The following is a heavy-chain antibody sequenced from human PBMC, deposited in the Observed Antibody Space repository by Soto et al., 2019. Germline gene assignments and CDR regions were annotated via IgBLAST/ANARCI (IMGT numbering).Heavy chain of an antibody. CDR3: ASKDYDDYGWFDP. Sequence: QVQLQESGPGLMKPSGTLSLTCAVSGGSISSSKWWSWVRQPPGKGLEWIGEIYHSGSTNYNPSLKSRVTISVDKSKNQFSPKLNSVTAADTAVYYCASKDYDDYGWFDPWGQGTLVTVSS. J-gene: IGHJ5*02. D-gene: IGHD4-17*01. V-gene: IGHV4-4*02. CDR2: IYHSGST. CDR1: GGSISSSKW.